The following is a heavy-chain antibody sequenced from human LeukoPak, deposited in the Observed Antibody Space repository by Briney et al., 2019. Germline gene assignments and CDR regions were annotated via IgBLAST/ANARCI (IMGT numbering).Heavy chain of an antibody. CDR1: GFTFDDYA. J-gene: IGHJ4*02. V-gene: IGHV3-9*01. Sequence: GGSLRLSCAASGFTFDDYAMHWVRQAPGKGLEWVSGILRNSGSIGYADSVKGRFTISRDYAKNSLYLQMNSLRAEDTALYYCVKDGGRDTAAAYYWGQGTLVSVSS. D-gene: IGHD6-13*01. CDR2: ILRNSGSI. CDR3: VKDGGRDTAAAYY.